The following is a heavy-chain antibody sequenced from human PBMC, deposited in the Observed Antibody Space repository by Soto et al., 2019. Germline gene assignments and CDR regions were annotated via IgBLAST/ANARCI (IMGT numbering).Heavy chain of an antibody. J-gene: IGHJ4*02. CDR2: ISSSSSYI. V-gene: IGHV3-21*01. CDR1: GFTFSSYS. Sequence: GGSRRLSCAASGFTFSSYSMYWVRQAPGKGLEWVSSISSSSSYIYYADSVKGRFTISRDNAKNSPYLQMNSLRAEDTAVYYCARTFGLANYDILTGYYWYFDYWGQGTLVTVSS. CDR3: ARTFGLANYDILTGYYWYFDY. D-gene: IGHD3-9*01.